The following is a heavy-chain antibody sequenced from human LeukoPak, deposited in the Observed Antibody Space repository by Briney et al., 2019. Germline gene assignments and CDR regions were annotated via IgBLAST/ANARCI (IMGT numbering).Heavy chain of an antibody. D-gene: IGHD4-23*01. CDR1: GSSISSGSYY. CDR2: IYTSGST. J-gene: IGHJ4*02. Sequence: PSETLSLTCTVSGSSISSGSYYWSWIRQPAGKGLEWIGRIYTSGSTNYNPSLKSRVTISVDTSKNQFSLKLSSVTAADTAVYYCARGSYGGNSVDYWGQGTLVTVSS. V-gene: IGHV4-61*02. CDR3: ARGSYGGNSVDY.